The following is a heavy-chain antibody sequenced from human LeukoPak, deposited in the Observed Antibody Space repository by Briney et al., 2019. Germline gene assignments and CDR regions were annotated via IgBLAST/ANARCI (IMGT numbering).Heavy chain of an antibody. D-gene: IGHD3-22*01. V-gene: IGHV3-7*03. Sequence: GGSLRLSCAASGFTFSSYWMSWVRQAPGKGLEWVANIKQDGSEKYYVDSVKGRSTISRDNPKNTLYLQMNSLGAEDTAVYFCAKRGVVIRVILVGLHKEAYYFDSWGQGALVTVSS. J-gene: IGHJ4*02. CDR3: AKRGVVIRVILVGLHKEAYYFDS. CDR1: GFTFSSYW. CDR2: IKQDGSEK.